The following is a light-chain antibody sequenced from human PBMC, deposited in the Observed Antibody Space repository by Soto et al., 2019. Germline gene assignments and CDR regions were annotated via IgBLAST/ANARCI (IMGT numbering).Light chain of an antibody. V-gene: IGKV3-15*01. CDR3: QQYNNWPPPIT. Sequence: EIVLTQSPGTLSLSPGERATLSCRASQSVSNNYLAWYQQKPGQAPRLLIYGASNRATGIPARFSGSGSGTEFTLTISSLQSEDFAVYYCQQYNNWPPPITFGQGTRLEIK. CDR2: GAS. CDR1: QSVSNN. J-gene: IGKJ5*01.